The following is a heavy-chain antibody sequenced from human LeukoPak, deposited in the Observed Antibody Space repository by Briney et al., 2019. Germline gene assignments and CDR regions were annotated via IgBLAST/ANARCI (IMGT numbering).Heavy chain of an antibody. V-gene: IGHV4-38-2*02. Sequence: PSETPSLTCTVSGYSISSGYYWGRIRQPPGKGLEWIGSIYHSGSTYYNPSLKSRVTISVDTSKNQFSLKLSSVTAADTAVYYCAKSSYSIFDYWGQGTLVTVSS. J-gene: IGHJ4*02. CDR2: IYHSGST. D-gene: IGHD5-18*01. CDR1: GYSISSGYY. CDR3: AKSSYSIFDY.